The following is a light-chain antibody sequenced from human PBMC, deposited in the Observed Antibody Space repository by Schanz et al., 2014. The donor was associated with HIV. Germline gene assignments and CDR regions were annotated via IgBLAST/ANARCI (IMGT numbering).Light chain of an antibody. J-gene: IGLJ3*02. CDR2: EVN. CDR3: AAWGDSLDGWV. CDR1: SSDVGSYNL. Sequence: QSALTQPASVSGSPGQSITISCTGTSSDVGSYNLVSWYQQYPGKVPKLMIYEVNKRPSGVPDRFSGSKSGTSASLAISGLQSADEADYYCAAWGDSLDGWVFGGGTKLTVL. V-gene: IGLV2-14*02.